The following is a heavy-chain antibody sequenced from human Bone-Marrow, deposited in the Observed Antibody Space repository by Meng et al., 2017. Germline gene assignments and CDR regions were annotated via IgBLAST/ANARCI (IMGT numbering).Heavy chain of an antibody. CDR1: GGSISSSSYY. V-gene: IGHV4-39*07. CDR2: IYYSGST. J-gene: IGHJ6*02. Sequence: SETLSLTCTVSGGSISSSSYYWGWIRQPPGKGLEWIGGIYYSGSTYYNPSLKSRVTISVDTSKNQFSLKLSSVTAADTAVYYCARGFLFSYYYDSSGSLHRDYYGMDVWGQGTTVTVSS. D-gene: IGHD3-22*01. CDR3: ARGFLFSYYYDSSGSLHRDYYGMDV.